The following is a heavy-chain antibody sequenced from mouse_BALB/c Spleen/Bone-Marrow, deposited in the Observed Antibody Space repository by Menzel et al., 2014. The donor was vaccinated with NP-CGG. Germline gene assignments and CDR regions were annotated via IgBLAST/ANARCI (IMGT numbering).Heavy chain of an antibody. D-gene: IGHD2-1*01. J-gene: IGHJ2*01. CDR3: ARGIYYGNYFDY. V-gene: IGHV1-19*01. Sequence: GQLQQSGPELVKPGASVKMSCKASGYTFTDYYMDWVKQSHGESFEWIGRVNPYNGGTSYNQKFKGEATLTVDKSSSTAYMELNSLTSEDSAVYYCARGIYYGNYFDYCGQGTTLTVSS. CDR1: GYTFTDYY. CDR2: VNPYNGGT.